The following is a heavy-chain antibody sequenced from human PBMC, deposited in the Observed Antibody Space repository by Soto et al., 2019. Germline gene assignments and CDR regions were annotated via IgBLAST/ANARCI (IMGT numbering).Heavy chain of an antibody. CDR1: GFTFSVYG. D-gene: IGHD3-9*01. Sequence: GGSLRLSCAGSGFTFSVYGMNWVRQAPGKGLEWVSSISSSGSHIYYADSVKCRFTISRDNAKNSLYLQMNSLRAEDTAVYYCARDTNDILTGYYDPLDYWGQGTLGTVSS. CDR3: ARDTNDILTGYYDPLDY. V-gene: IGHV3-21*01. CDR2: ISSSGSHI. J-gene: IGHJ4*02.